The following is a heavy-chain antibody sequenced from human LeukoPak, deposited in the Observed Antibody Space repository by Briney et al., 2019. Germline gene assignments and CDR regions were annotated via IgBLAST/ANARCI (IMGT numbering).Heavy chain of an antibody. D-gene: IGHD1-14*01. Sequence: PGGSLRLSCKASGLRFSRGGMHWIRQAPGKGLEWLAFIQYDESSKYYADSVKGRFTISRDNSKNTLYLQMNSLRAEDTAVYYCARVSNRQDYWGQGTLVTVSS. CDR2: IQYDESSK. CDR3: ARVSNRQDY. CDR1: GLRFSRGG. J-gene: IGHJ4*02. V-gene: IGHV3-30*02.